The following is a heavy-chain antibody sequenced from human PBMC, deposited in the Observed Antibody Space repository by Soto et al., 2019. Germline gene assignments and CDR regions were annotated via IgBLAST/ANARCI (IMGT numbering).Heavy chain of an antibody. J-gene: IGHJ4*02. CDR3: TKEYIVGTTWGYFES. CDR1: GFIFSTYR. D-gene: IGHD1-1*01. CDR2: ISYDGSNE. Sequence: QVQLVQSGGGVVQPGRSLRLSCVASGFIFSTYRMHWVRQVPGKGLEWVAHISYDGSNEYYADSVKVRFTVSRDHAKNTLDLQMNGLNTEDTALYYCTKEYIVGTTWGYFESWGQGALVIVSS. V-gene: IGHV3-30*18.